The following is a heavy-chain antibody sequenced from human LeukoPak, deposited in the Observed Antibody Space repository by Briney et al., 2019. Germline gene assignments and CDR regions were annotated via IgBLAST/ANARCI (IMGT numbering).Heavy chain of an antibody. CDR3: TGGFGHNWSPFEN. Sequence: PGGSLRLSCAVSGLTFRNYWMHWVRQAPGKGLVWVSRINGDGSDINYADSVKGRFTISRDNAKNTLSLQMNSLTDDDTALYYCTGGFGHNWSPFENWGQGTLVTVSS. CDR1: GLTFRNYW. CDR2: INGDGSDI. V-gene: IGHV3-74*01. J-gene: IGHJ4*02. D-gene: IGHD1-1*01.